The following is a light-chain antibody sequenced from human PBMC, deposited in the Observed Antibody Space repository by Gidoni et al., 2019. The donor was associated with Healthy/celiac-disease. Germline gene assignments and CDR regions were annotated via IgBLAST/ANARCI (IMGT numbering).Light chain of an antibody. Sequence: EIVMTQSPATLSVSPGERATLSCRASQSVSSNLAWYQQKPGQAPRLLIYGAPTRATGIPARFSGSGSGIEFTLTISSLQSEDFAVYYCQQYNNWPPWTFGQGTKVEIK. J-gene: IGKJ1*01. CDR3: QQYNNWPPWT. CDR1: QSVSSN. CDR2: GAP. V-gene: IGKV3-15*01.